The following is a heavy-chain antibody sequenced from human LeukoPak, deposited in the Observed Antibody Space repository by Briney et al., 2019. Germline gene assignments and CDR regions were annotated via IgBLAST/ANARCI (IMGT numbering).Heavy chain of an antibody. CDR1: GGTLSSYA. CDR3: ARTYYYDSSGYYLALGYFQH. J-gene: IGHJ1*01. D-gene: IGHD3-22*01. CDR2: IIPIFGTA. V-gene: IGHV1-69*13. Sequence: SVKVSCKASGGTLSSYAISWVRQAPGQGLEWMGGIIPIFGTANYAQKFQGRVTITADESTSTAYMELSSLRSEDTAVYYCARTYYYDSSGYYLALGYFQHWGQGTLVTVSS.